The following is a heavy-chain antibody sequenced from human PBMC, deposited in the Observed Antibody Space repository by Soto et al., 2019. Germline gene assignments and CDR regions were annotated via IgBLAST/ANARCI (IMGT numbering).Heavy chain of an antibody. Sequence: QVQLVQSGGGWVKPGGSLRRSCAASRFTISDYYMNWIRQAPGQGLEWLTSISTSGSHTNYADSVKGRFTISRDNADNSLFLHMDSLRPDDTAVYYCASGAGGYPFDVWGQGKMVTVSS. J-gene: IGHJ3*01. CDR2: ISTSGSHT. V-gene: IGHV3-11*06. CDR3: ASGAGGYPFDV. D-gene: IGHD5-12*01. CDR1: RFTISDYY.